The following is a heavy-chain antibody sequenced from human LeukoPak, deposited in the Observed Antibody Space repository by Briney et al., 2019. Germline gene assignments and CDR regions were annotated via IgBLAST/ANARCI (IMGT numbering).Heavy chain of an antibody. CDR2: ISSYNGNT. J-gene: IGHJ4*01. Sequence: GASLKVSCKASGYTFTSYGITWVRQAPGQGLEWMGWISSYNGNTNYAQKFQGRFTMTTDTSTTTVSMELRSLRSDDTAVYYCARVGSSSWYIDYWGQGTLVTVSP. CDR3: ARVGSSSWYIDY. D-gene: IGHD6-13*01. V-gene: IGHV1-18*01. CDR1: GYTFTSYG.